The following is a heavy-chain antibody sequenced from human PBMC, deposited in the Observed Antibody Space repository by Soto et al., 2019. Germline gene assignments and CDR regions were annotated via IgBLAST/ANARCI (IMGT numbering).Heavy chain of an antibody. V-gene: IGHV4-59*08. CDR3: ARQEGTYFYYYMDV. D-gene: IGHD1-1*01. Sequence: SETLSLTCTVSGDSISTYFWSWIRQPPGKGLEWIGYIYYTGDTNHNPSLKSRVTISVDTSKNQFSLKLSSVTAADTAVYYCARQEGTYFYYYMDVWGKGTTVTVSS. J-gene: IGHJ6*03. CDR2: IYYTGDT. CDR1: GDSISTYF.